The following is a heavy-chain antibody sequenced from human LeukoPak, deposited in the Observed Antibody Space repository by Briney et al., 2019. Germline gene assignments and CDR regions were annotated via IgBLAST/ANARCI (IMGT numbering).Heavy chain of an antibody. D-gene: IGHD3-22*01. Sequence: GGSLRLSCAASGFTFDDYAMHWVRQAPGKGLEWVSGISWNSGSIGYADSVKGRFTISRGNAKNSLYLQMNSLRAEDTALYYCAKDYYYDSSGYYWAPGDYWGQGTLVTVST. J-gene: IGHJ4*02. CDR3: AKDYYYDSSGYYWAPGDY. CDR2: ISWNSGSI. CDR1: GFTFDDYA. V-gene: IGHV3-9*01.